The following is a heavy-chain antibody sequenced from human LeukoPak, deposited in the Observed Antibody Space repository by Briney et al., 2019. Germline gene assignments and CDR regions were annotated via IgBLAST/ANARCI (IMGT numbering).Heavy chain of an antibody. J-gene: IGHJ4*02. Sequence: GRSLRLSCAASGFTFDDYAMHWVRQAPGKGLEWVAALTWNGGVIGYADSVKGRFTISRDNAKNFLFLQMNSLRVEDTAWYYCWKDGKNCGYTWGQGTLGTVSA. D-gene: IGHD5-18*01. CDR1: GFTFDDYA. CDR2: LTWNGGVI. V-gene: IGHV3-9*01. CDR3: WKDGKNCGYT.